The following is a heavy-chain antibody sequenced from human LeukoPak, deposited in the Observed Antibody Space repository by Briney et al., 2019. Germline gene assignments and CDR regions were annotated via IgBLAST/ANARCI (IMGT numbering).Heavy chain of an antibody. CDR3: ARAEETTWGIDP. D-gene: IGHD3-16*01. V-gene: IGHV3-21*05. CDR1: GFTFSSYS. Sequence: GGSLRLSWAASGFTFSSYSMNWVRQAPGKGLEWLSYINSKSDDIYHADSVNGRFTVSRDNAKNSLYLQMNNLRAEDTAVYYCARAEETTWGIDPWGQGILVTVSS. J-gene: IGHJ5*02. CDR2: INSKSDDI.